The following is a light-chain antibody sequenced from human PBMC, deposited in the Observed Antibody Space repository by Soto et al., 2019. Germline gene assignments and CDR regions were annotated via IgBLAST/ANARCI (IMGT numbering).Light chain of an antibody. CDR2: EVM. J-gene: IGLJ1*01. Sequence: QSALTQPPSASGSPGQSVTISCTGTSSDVGGYNYVSWYQPHPGKAPKLLIYEVMKRPSGVPDRFSGSKSGNTASLTVSGLQDADEAGYCCPSSAGSDNFYVFGAGTKVTVL. CDR1: SSDVGGYNY. CDR3: PSSAGSDNFYV. V-gene: IGLV2-8*01.